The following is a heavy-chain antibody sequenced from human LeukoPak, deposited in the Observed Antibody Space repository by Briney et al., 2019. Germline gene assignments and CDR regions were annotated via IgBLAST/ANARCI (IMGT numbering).Heavy chain of an antibody. D-gene: IGHD5-12*01. Sequence: GGSLRLSCAASGFTFSSYAMHWVRQAPGKGLEWVAVISYDGSNKYYADSVKGRFTISRDNSKNTLYLQMNSLSAEDTAVYYCAKELVAHFDYWGQGTLVTVSS. CDR2: ISYDGSNK. J-gene: IGHJ4*02. CDR3: AKELVAHFDY. CDR1: GFTFSSYA. V-gene: IGHV3-30-3*01.